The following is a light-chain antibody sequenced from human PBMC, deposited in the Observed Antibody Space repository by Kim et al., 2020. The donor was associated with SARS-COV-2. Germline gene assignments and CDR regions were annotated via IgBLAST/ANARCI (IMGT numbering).Light chain of an antibody. CDR1: SGHSSYA. CDR3: QTWGTGPCV. V-gene: IGLV4-69*01. Sequence: QPVLTQSPSASASLGASVTLTCTLSSGHSSYAIAWHQQQPEKGPRYLMKLNSDGSHSKGDGIPDRFSGSSSGAERYLTISSLQSEDEADYYCQTWGTGPCVFGGGTQLTVL. J-gene: IGLJ3*02. CDR2: LNSDGSH.